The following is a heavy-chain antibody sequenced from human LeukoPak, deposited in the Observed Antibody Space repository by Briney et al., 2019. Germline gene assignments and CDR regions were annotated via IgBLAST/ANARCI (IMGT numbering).Heavy chain of an antibody. CDR1: GYSFTTYG. Sequence: ASVKVSCKASGYSFTTYGISWVRQAPGQGLEWMGWISAFNGNTNYAQNFRGRVTMTIDTPTSTAYMELSSLRSEDTAVYYCARRVGATEDAFDIWGQGTMVTVSS. J-gene: IGHJ3*02. D-gene: IGHD1-26*01. CDR3: ARRVGATEDAFDI. V-gene: IGHV1-18*01. CDR2: ISAFNGNT.